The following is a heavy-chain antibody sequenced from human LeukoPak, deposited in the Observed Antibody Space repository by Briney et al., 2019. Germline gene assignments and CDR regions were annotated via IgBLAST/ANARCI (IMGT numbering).Heavy chain of an antibody. Sequence: ASVKVSCKVSGYTFTGYYMHWVRQAPGQGLEWMGRINPNSGGTNYAQKFQGRVTMTRDTSISTAYMELSRLRSDDTAVYYCARAGWGSPPPFDYWGQGTLVTVSS. CDR3: ARAGWGSPPPFDY. CDR1: GYTFTGYY. CDR2: INPNSGGT. J-gene: IGHJ4*02. D-gene: IGHD6-19*01. V-gene: IGHV1-2*06.